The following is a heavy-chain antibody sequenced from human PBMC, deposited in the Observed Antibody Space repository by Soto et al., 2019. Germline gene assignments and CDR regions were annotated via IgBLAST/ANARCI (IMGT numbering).Heavy chain of an antibody. CDR2: IYYSGST. CDR3: ARGTSYYDSSGYYPSSGLNFDY. J-gene: IGHJ4*02. CDR1: GGSISSGDYY. Sequence: SETLSLTCTVSGGSISSGDYYWSWIRQPPGKGLEWIGYIYYSGSTYYNPSLKSRVTISVDTSKNQFSLKLSSVTAADTAVYYCARGTSYYDSSGYYPSSGLNFDYWGQGTLVTVSS. V-gene: IGHV4-30-4*01. D-gene: IGHD3-22*01.